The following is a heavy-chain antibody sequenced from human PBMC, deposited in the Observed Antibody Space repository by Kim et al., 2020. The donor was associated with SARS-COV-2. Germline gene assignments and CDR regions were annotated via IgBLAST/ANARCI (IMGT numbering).Heavy chain of an antibody. CDR2: SYYSGST. J-gene: IGHJ3*01. D-gene: IGHD3-16*02. CDR3: ARRGAMITFGGVSVGPPDAFDF. V-gene: IGHV4-39*01. Sequence: SETLSLTCTVSGGSISSSSYYWGWIRQPPGKGLEWIVSSYYSGSTYYNPSLKRLVTTSVDTSKNQFPLKLSSVTAADTAVYYCARRGAMITFGGVSVGPPDAFDFWGQGTMVTVSS. CDR1: GGSISSSSYY.